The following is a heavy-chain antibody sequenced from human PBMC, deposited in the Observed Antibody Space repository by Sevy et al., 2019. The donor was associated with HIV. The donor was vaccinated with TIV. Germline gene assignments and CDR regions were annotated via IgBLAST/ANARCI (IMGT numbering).Heavy chain of an antibody. J-gene: IGHJ4*02. CDR3: AREYYYDSSGYTPPGY. CDR2: IYYSGST. Sequence: SETLSLTCTVSGGSISSGGYYWSWIRQHPGKGLEWIGYIYYSGSTYYNPSLKSRVTLSVDTSKNQFSLKLSSVTAADTAVYYCAREYYYDSSGYTPPGYWGQGTLVTVSS. V-gene: IGHV4-31*03. D-gene: IGHD3-22*01. CDR1: GGSISSGGYY.